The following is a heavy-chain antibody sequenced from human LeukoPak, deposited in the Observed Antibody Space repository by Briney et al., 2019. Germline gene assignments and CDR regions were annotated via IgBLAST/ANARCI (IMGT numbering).Heavy chain of an antibody. CDR3: ARQKKSSGKPKDY. V-gene: IGHV5-10-1*01. D-gene: IGHD6-19*01. CDR2: IDPSDSYT. J-gene: IGHJ4*02. Sequence: HGESLKISCKGSGYSFSTYWIGWVRQMPGKGLEWMGRIDPSDSYTNYSPSFQGHVTISADKSISTAYLQWSSLKASDTAMYYCARQKKSSGKPKDYWGQGTLVTVSS. CDR1: GYSFSTYW.